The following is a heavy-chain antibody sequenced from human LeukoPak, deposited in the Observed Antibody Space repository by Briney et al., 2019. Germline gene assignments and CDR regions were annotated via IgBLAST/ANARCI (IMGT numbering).Heavy chain of an antibody. J-gene: IGHJ4*02. D-gene: IGHD5-12*01. CDR1: GFTSSDHY. CDR2: IKCSVSTI. Sequence: KLGASLRLSCAASGFTSSDHYMDWVRQAPGKGLEWVSYIKCSVSTIYYADSVKVRFTISRDNAKNSLYLQMNSLRAEDTAVYYCAKALSGYDYGPSHPTYYFDYWGQGTLVTVSS. CDR3: AKALSGYDYGPSHPTYYFDY. V-gene: IGHV3-69-1*02.